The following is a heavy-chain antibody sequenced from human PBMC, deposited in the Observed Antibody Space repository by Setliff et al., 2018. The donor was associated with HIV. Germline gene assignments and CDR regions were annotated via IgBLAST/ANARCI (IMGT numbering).Heavy chain of an antibody. D-gene: IGHD2-21*01. CDR3: ARHSGAWNPYWFFDL. J-gene: IGHJ2*01. CDR2: ITPIFGTA. Sequence: ASVKVSCKASGGTFSSYAISWVRQAPGQGLEWMGGITPIFGTANYAQKFQGRVTITADESTSTAYLELRRLRSEDTAVYHCARHSGAWNPYWFFDLWGRGSQVTVSS. V-gene: IGHV1-69*13. CDR1: GGTFSSYA.